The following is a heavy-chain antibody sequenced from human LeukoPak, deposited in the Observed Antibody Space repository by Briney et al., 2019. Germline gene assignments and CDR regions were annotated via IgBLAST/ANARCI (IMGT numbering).Heavy chain of an antibody. J-gene: IGHJ4*02. CDR3: ARRATNSRITMVRGVIVAANNHHFDY. Sequence: PSETPSLTCAVYGGSFSGYYWSWIRQPPGKGLEWIGEINHSGSTNYNPSLKSRVTISVDTSKNQFSLKLSSVTAADTAVYYCARRATNSRITMVRGVIVAANNHHFDYWGQGTLVTVSS. CDR2: INHSGST. CDR1: GGSFSGYY. V-gene: IGHV4-34*01. D-gene: IGHD3-10*01.